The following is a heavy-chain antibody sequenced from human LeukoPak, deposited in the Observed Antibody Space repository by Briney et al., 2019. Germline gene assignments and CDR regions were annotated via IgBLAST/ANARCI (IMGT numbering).Heavy chain of an antibody. Sequence: SETLSLTCTVSGGSVSSSYYWSWIRQPAGKGLEWIGRIYTSGSTNYNPSLKSRVTISVDTSKNQFSLKLSSVTAADTAVYYCASTHAGRYYTTFDYWGQGALVTVSS. CDR1: GGSVSSSYY. CDR3: ASTHAGRYYTTFDY. CDR2: IYTSGST. V-gene: IGHV4-61*02. D-gene: IGHD3-10*01. J-gene: IGHJ4*02.